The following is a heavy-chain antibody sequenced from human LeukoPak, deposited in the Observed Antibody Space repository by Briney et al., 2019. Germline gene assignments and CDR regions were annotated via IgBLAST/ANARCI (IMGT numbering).Heavy chain of an antibody. CDR3: AKDMYPYCSSTSCQSSFDY. J-gene: IGHJ4*02. CDR1: GFTFDDYA. D-gene: IGHD2-2*01. CDR2: ISWNSGSI. Sequence: RSLRLSCAASGFTFDDYAMHWVRQAPGKGLEWVSGISWNSGSIGYADSVKGRFTISRDNAKSSLYLQMNSLRAEDTALYYCAKDMYPYCSSTSCQSSFDYWGQGTLVTVSS. V-gene: IGHV3-9*01.